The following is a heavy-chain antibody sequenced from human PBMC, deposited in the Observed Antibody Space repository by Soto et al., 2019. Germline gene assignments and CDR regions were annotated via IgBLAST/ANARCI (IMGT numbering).Heavy chain of an antibody. CDR3: ARDCNGGWFQIDV. Sequence: QVQLVESGGGVVQPGRSLRLSCVGSGFPFWHYGMHWVRQAPGKGLEWVAVIWYDGTKKSYADSVKGRFAISRDNSKDTLYLEIKGLKVGDTAGYFCARDCNGGWFQIDVGGQGTTVSVSS. J-gene: IGHJ6*02. CDR1: GFPFWHYG. CDR2: IWYDGTKK. V-gene: IGHV3-33*01. D-gene: IGHD6-19*01.